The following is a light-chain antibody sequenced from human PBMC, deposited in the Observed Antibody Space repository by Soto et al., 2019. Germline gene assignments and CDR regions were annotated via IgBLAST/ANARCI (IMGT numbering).Light chain of an antibody. CDR3: QQYNNWAPGT. CDR1: QSVSSN. Sequence: EIVMTQSPATLSLSPGERATLSCRASQSVSSNFAWYQQKPGQAPRLLIYGASTRATGIPARFSGSGSGTEFTLTISSLQSEDFAVYYCQQYNNWAPGTFGQGTKLEIK. V-gene: IGKV3-15*01. J-gene: IGKJ2*02. CDR2: GAS.